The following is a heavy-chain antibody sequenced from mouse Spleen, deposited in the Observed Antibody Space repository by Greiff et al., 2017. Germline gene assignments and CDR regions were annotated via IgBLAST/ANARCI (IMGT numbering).Heavy chain of an antibody. CDR1: GYTFTSYW. CDR3: AIDSSGCCFDY. V-gene: IGHV1-64*01. Sequence: VQLQQPGAELVKPGASVKLSCKASGYTFTSYWMPWVKQRPGQGLEWIGMIHPISGSTNYNEKFKSKATLTVDKSSSTAYMLLSSLTSEDPAVYCGAIDSSGCCFDYWGQGTTLTVSS. D-gene: IGHD3-2*01. J-gene: IGHJ2*01. CDR2: IHPISGST.